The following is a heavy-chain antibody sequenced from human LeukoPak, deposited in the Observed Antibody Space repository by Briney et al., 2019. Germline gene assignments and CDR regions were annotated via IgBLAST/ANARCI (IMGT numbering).Heavy chain of an antibody. CDR2: IYPGDSDT. CDR3: ASRPLLSSAAAESPGAFDI. J-gene: IGHJ3*02. CDR1: GYGFTSYW. V-gene: IGHV5-51*01. D-gene: IGHD6-13*01. Sequence: GESLKISCKGSGYGFTSYWIGWVRQMPGKGLEWMGIIYPGDSDTRYSPSFQGQVTISADKSISTAYLQWSSLKASDTAMYYCASRPLLSSAAAESPGAFDIWGQGTMVTVSS.